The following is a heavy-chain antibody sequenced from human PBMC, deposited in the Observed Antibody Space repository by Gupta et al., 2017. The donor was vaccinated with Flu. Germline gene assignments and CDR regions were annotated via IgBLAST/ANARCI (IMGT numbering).Heavy chain of an antibody. D-gene: IGHD2-21*02. CDR3: ARDLGLTVDY. CDR1: GFTFSSYS. V-gene: IGHV3-48*01. J-gene: IGHJ4*02. CDR2: ISSSSSTI. Sequence: GFTFSSYSMNWVRQAPGKGLEWVSYISSSSSTIYYADSVKGRFTISRDNAKNSLYLQMNSLRAEDTAVYDGARDLGLTVDYGGQGTLVTVSS.